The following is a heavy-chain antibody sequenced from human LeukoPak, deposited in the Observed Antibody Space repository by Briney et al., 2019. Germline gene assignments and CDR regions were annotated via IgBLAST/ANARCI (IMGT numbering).Heavy chain of an antibody. Sequence: ASVKVSCKASGYTFTGYYMHWVRQAPGQGLEWMGWINPNSGGTNYAQKFQGRVTMTRDTSISTAYMELSRLRSDDTAVYYCARDSNLYYYYMDVWGKGTTVTISS. D-gene: IGHD1-14*01. J-gene: IGHJ6*03. CDR3: ARDSNLYYYYMDV. CDR2: INPNSGGT. CDR1: GYTFTGYY. V-gene: IGHV1-2*02.